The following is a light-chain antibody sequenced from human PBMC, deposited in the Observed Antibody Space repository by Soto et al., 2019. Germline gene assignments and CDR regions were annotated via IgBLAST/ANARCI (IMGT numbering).Light chain of an antibody. V-gene: IGKV3-11*01. Sequence: EIVLTQSPGTLSLSPGERATLSCRASQSVSSYLAWYQQKPGQAPRLLIYDASNRATGIPARFSGSGSGTDFTLTISSLEPEDFAVYYCQQRSNWPPLTLGQGTRLEI. CDR3: QQRSNWPPLT. J-gene: IGKJ5*01. CDR1: QSVSSY. CDR2: DAS.